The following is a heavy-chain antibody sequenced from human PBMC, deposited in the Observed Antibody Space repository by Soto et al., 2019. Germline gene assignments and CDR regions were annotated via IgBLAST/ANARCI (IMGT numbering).Heavy chain of an antibody. D-gene: IGHD2-21*01. V-gene: IGHV3-30-3*01. Sequence: QVQLVESGGGVVQPGRSLRLSCAASGFTFSSYAMHWVRQAPGKGLEWVAVISYDGSNKYYADSVKGRFTISRDNSKNTLYLQMNSLRAEDTAVYYCAREGLWMSYDYWGQGTLVTVSS. CDR1: GFTFSSYA. CDR3: AREGLWMSYDY. CDR2: ISYDGSNK. J-gene: IGHJ4*02.